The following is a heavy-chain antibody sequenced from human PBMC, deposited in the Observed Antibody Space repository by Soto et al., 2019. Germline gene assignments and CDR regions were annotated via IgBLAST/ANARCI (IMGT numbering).Heavy chain of an antibody. CDR3: AKDASHLLQMATMGRDY. CDR1: GFTFRSYG. J-gene: IGHJ4*02. D-gene: IGHD5-12*01. Sequence: GGSLRLSCGASGFTFRSYGMHWVRQSPGKGLGGWAVISYDGSNKYYADSLKGRLTISRDNSTDTLYLQMNSLRAEDTGVYYCAKDASHLLQMATMGRDYWGQGTLVTVSS. V-gene: IGHV3-30*18. CDR2: ISYDGSNK.